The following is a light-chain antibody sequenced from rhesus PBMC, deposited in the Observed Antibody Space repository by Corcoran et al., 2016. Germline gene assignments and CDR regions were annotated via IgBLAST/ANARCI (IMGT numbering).Light chain of an antibody. CDR3: GQGTHWPRT. Sequence: DVVMTQSPLSLPITPGQPASISCRSSQSLVHSDGNTYLSWYQQKPGQPPRLLNYKVSNRYSGVPDRFSGSGAGTDFTLKIIRVEAEDGGVYYCGQGTHWPRTFGQGTKVEIK. J-gene: IGKJ1*01. V-gene: IGKV2-64*01. CDR2: KVS. CDR1: QSLVHSDGNTY.